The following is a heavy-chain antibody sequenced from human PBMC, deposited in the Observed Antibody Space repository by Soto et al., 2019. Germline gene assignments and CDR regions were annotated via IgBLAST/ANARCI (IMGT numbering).Heavy chain of an antibody. CDR1: GGTFSRYA. J-gene: IGHJ4*02. CDR2: IIPIFGTA. Sequence: SVKVSCKASGGTFSRYAISWVRQAPGQGLEWMGGIIPIFGTANYAQKFQGRVTITADESTSTAYMELSSLRFEDTAVYYCARATRSGSPHFDHWGQGTLVTVSS. D-gene: IGHD5-12*01. V-gene: IGHV1-69*13. CDR3: ARATRSGSPHFDH.